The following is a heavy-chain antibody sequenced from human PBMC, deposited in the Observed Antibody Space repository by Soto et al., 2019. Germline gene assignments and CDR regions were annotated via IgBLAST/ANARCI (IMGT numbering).Heavy chain of an antibody. CDR1: GSSIRGCSYY. Sequence: PPETLSLTCSVSGSSIRGCSYYWSWVRQPPGKCLEWIGYIPSRGRPFYNPSLTSRGTISADSSKNQLSLQLTSVTAADTAVYYCVRDQYSGYDFALWGQGNLVTVSS. D-gene: IGHD5-12*01. J-gene: IGHJ5*02. CDR2: IPSRGRP. V-gene: IGHV4-30-4*01. CDR3: VRDQYSGYDFAL.